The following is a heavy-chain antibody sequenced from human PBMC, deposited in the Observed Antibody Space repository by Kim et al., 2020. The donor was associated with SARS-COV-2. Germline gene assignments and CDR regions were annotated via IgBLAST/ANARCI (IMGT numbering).Heavy chain of an antibody. D-gene: IGHD6-13*01. V-gene: IGHV4-4*07. J-gene: IGHJ4*02. Sequence: PSLKSRVTMSVDTSKTQFSLKLRSVTAADTAVYYCARDMVYSSSWYYFDYWGRGPLVTVSS. CDR3: ARDMVYSSSWYYFDY.